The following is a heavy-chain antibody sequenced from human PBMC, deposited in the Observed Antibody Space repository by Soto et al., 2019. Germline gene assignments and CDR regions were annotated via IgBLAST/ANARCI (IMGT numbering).Heavy chain of an antibody. J-gene: IGHJ4*02. D-gene: IGHD6-19*01. CDR1: GYTFTIFD. Sequence: QVPLVQSGAEVKKPGTSVKVSCQTSGYTFTIFDMHWVRQAPGQSLEWMGWIKAANAYAVYSENLQGRVTFTRDTSARTGYMDVSSLRYEDTAVYYCVVSRGWWSFEYWGQGTLVTVSS. CDR2: IKAANAYA. V-gene: IGHV1-3*01. CDR3: VVSRGWWSFEY.